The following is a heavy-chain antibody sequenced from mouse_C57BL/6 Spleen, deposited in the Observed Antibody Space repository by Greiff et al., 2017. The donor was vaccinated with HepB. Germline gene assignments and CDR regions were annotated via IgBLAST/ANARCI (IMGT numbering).Heavy chain of an antibody. CDR1: GYTFTSYW. J-gene: IGHJ3*01. D-gene: IGHD4-1*01. CDR2: IDPSDSYT. Sequence: QVHVKQPGAELVKPGASVKLSCKASGYTFTSYWMPWVKQRPGQGLEWIGAIDPSDSYTNYNQKFKGKATLTVDTASSTAYMQLRSLTSEDSAVYYCAREVGTGTAFAYWGQGTLVTVSA. CDR3: AREVGTGTAFAY. V-gene: IGHV1-50*01.